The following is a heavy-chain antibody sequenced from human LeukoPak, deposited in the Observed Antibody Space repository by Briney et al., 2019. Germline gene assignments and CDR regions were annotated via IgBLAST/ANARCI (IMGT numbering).Heavy chain of an antibody. CDR1: GGTFSSYA. D-gene: IGHD3-10*01. Sequence: GASVKVSCKACGGTFSSYAISWVRQAPGQGLEWMGGIIPIFGTANYAQKFQGRVTIITDESTSTAYMELSSLRSEDTAVYYCARGSRTKYGSGSYYQIDYWGQGTLVTVSS. CDR3: ARGSRTKYGSGSYYQIDY. CDR2: IIPIFGTA. J-gene: IGHJ4*02. V-gene: IGHV1-69*05.